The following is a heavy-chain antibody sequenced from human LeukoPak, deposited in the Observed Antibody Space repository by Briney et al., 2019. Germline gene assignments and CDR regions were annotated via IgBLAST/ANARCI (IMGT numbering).Heavy chain of an antibody. CDR1: GGSFSGYY. J-gene: IGHJ4*02. CDR3: ARGPAHSYYDSSGYYSPFDY. V-gene: IGHV4-34*01. D-gene: IGHD3-22*01. Sequence: SETLSLTCAVYGGSFSGYYWSWIRQPPGKGLEWLGEINHSGSTNYNPSLKSRVTISVDTSKNQFSLKLSSVTAADTAVYYCARGPAHSYYDSSGYYSPFDYWGQGTLVTVSS. CDR2: INHSGST.